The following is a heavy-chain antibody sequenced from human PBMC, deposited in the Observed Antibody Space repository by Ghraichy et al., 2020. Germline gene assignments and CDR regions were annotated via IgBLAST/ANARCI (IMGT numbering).Heavy chain of an antibody. CDR1: GYTFTNFA. CDR3: ATVGTGWQYYFDY. Sequence: ASVKVSCKTSGYTFTNFAIHWMRQAPGQGLEWMGWLNTGNGDAGYSQKFQGRVTITRDTPASTAYMELRGLRSDDTAVYYCATVGTGWQYYFDYWGQGTLVTVSS. V-gene: IGHV1-3*04. CDR2: LNTGNGDA. J-gene: IGHJ4*02. D-gene: IGHD6-19*01.